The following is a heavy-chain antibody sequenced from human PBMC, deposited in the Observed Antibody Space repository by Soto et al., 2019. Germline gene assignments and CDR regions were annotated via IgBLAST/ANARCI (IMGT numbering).Heavy chain of an antibody. J-gene: IGHJ6*02. CDR3: ARIRWFGELVRYYYYGMDV. CDR1: GGSFSVYY. CDR2: INHSGST. V-gene: IGHV4-34*01. D-gene: IGHD3-10*01. Sequence: SDTLSLTCAVYGGSFSVYYWSWIRQPPGKGLEWIGEINHSGSTNYNPSLKSRVTISVDTSKSQFSLKLSSVTAADTAVYYCARIRWFGELVRYYYYGMDVWGQGTTVTVSS.